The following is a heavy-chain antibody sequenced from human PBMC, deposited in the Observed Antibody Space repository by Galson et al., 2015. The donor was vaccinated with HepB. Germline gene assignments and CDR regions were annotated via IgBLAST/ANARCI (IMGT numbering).Heavy chain of an antibody. CDR3: ARDPRGHGLRDFDYYFDY. J-gene: IGHJ4*02. Sequence: SLRLSCAASGFTFSSYGMHWVRQAPGKGLEWVALVWYDGNNKYYTDSVKGRFIISRDNSKNSLYLQMNTLRAEDTAVYYCARDPRGHGLRDFDYYFDYWGQGTLVTVSS. V-gene: IGHV3-33*01. CDR2: VWYDGNNK. D-gene: IGHD3-9*01. CDR1: GFTFSSYG.